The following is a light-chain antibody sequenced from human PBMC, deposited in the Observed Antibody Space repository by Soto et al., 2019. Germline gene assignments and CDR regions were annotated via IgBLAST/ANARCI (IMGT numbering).Light chain of an antibody. CDR3: QQYGRSGT. V-gene: IGKV3-20*01. J-gene: IGKJ1*01. Sequence: EIVLTQSPGTLSLSPGERATLSCRASQSVSNNYLAWYQQKPGQAPSLLIYGASNRATGIPDMFSGSGSGTDFTLTTSRLEAEGFAVYYCQQYGRSGTFGQGTKVEIK. CDR1: QSVSNNY. CDR2: GAS.